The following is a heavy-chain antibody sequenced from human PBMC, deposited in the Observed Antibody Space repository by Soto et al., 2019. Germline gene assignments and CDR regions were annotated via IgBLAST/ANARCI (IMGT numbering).Heavy chain of an antibody. CDR1: GGTSTIYT. D-gene: IGHD1-26*01. Sequence: QVPLVQSGAEVKKPGSSVKVSCEASGGTSTIYTITWVRQAPGQGLAWMGRIVPMLGITNYARNFQGRVTFTADTSTRTAYMELSSLRFEDTAMYYCATEKYGAGRVGVFYWGQGTQVTVSS. V-gene: IGHV1-69*08. CDR3: ATEKYGAGRVGVFY. J-gene: IGHJ4*02. CDR2: IVPMLGIT.